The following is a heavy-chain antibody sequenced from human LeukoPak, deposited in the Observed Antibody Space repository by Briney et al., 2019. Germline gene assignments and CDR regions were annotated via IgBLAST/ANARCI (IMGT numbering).Heavy chain of an antibody. V-gene: IGHV1-58*02. J-gene: IGHJ4*02. CDR2: IVVGSGNT. CDR1: GFTFTSSA. D-gene: IGHD6-19*01. Sequence: ASVKVSCKASGFTFTSSAMQWVRQARGQRLEWIGWIVVGSGNTNYAQKFQERVTITRDMSTSTAYMELSSLRSEDTVVYYCAAAPLVKSSGWYEPNDYWGQGTLVTVSS. CDR3: AAAPLVKSSGWYEPNDY.